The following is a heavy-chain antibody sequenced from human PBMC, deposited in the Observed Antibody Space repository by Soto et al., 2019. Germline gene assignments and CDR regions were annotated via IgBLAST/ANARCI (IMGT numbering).Heavy chain of an antibody. CDR3: ARPYEGGYSSNHHYYYALDV. J-gene: IGHJ6*02. Sequence: QVQLVQSGAEVKKPGSSVKVSCKISGGTFSRYSISWVRQAPGPGLEWMGGIVPIFGTTNYAQKFQDRVTITTDESATTAHMELSNLRSEDTAVYYCARPYEGGYSSNHHYYYALDVWGQGTAVTVSS. CDR1: GGTFSRYS. V-gene: IGHV1-69*01. D-gene: IGHD3-22*01. CDR2: IVPIFGTT.